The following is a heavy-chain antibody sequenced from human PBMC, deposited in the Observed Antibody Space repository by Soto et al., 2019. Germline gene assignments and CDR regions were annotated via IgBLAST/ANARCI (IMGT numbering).Heavy chain of an antibody. D-gene: IGHD4-17*01. CDR3: ARTPHYGDYTDEDY. CDR1: GGSISSYY. CDR2: IYYSGST. V-gene: IGHV4-59*01. J-gene: IGHJ4*02. Sequence: SETLSLTCTVSGGSISSYYWSWIRQPPGKGLEWIGYIYYSGSTNYNPSLKSRVTISVDTSKNQFSLKLSSVTAADTAVYYCARTPHYGDYTDEDYWGQGTLVTVSS.